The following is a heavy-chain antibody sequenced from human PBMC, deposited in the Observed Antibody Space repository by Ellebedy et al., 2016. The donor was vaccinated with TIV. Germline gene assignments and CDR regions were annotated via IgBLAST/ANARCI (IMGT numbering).Heavy chain of an antibody. J-gene: IGHJ4*02. CDR3: ATFEGSGYLRPFDY. D-gene: IGHD3-3*01. Sequence: SETLSLTCAVYGGSFSGYYWSWIRQPPGKGLEWIGEINHSGSTNYNPSLKSRVTISVDTSKNQFSLKLSSVTAADTAVYYCATFEGSGYLRPFDYWGQGTLVTVSS. CDR1: GGSFSGYY. CDR2: INHSGST. V-gene: IGHV4-34*01.